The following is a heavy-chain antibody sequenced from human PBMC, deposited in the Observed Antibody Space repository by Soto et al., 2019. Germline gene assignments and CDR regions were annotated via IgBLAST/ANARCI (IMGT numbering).Heavy chain of an antibody. J-gene: IGHJ4*02. Sequence: SVKVSCKASGGTFSSYTISWVRQAPGQGLEWMGRIIPILGIANYAQKFQGRVTISADKSISTAYLQWSGLKASDTAMYYCARGRQWLVPGDYWGQGTLVTVSS. CDR2: IIPILGIA. CDR3: ARGRQWLVPGDY. D-gene: IGHD6-19*01. CDR1: GGTFSSYT. V-gene: IGHV1-69*02.